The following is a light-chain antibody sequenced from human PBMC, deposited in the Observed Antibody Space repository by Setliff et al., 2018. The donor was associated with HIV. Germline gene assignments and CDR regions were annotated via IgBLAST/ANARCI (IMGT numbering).Light chain of an antibody. CDR1: STDVGNYNY. J-gene: IGLJ2*01. CDR2: DVS. Sequence: QSVLTQPRSVSGSPGQSVTISCTGTSTDVGNYNYVSWYRHHPGKAPELVIFDVSKRPLGVPARFSGSKSGDTASLTISGLQPEDEADYYCCSYAGSYTFVVFGGGTKVTVL. CDR3: CSYAGSYTFVV. V-gene: IGLV2-11*01.